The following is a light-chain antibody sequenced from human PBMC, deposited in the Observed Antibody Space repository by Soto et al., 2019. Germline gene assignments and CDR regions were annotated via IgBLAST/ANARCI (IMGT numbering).Light chain of an antibody. V-gene: IGKV1-5*03. CDR2: KAY. J-gene: IGKJ2*01. CDR3: QQYNNYPKT. Sequence: DIQMTQSPSTLSASVGDSITITCRASQSVSSWLAWYQQKTGKVPNLLIYKAYILETGVPSRFGGSGSGINFSLTISSLHPDDCATYYCQQYNNYPKTFGQGTKLEI. CDR1: QSVSSW.